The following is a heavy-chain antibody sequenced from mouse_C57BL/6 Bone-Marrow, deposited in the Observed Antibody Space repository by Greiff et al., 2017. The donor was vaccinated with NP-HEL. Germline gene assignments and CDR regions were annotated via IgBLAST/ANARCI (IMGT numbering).Heavy chain of an antibody. J-gene: IGHJ2*01. CDR3: ARDDYPHHYFDY. Sequence: QVQLQQPGTELVKPGASVKLSCKASGYTFTSYWMHWVKQRPGQGLEWIGNINPSNGGTNYNEKFKSKATLSVDKSSSTAYMQLSSLTSEDSAVYYCARDDYPHHYFDYWGQGTTLTVSS. CDR1: GYTFTSYW. V-gene: IGHV1-53*01. CDR2: INPSNGGT. D-gene: IGHD2-4*01.